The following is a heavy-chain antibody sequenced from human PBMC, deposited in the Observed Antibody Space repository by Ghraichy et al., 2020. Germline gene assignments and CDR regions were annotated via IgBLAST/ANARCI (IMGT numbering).Heavy chain of an antibody. V-gene: IGHV3-33*01. Sequence: GGSLRLSCASSGFPFSRFGMNWVRQAPGKGLEWVAIIWSDGSNKYYADSVKGRFTISRDDSKNTLYLQMNSLRAEDTAVYYCTRDRWDSTVHYSDSWGQGSL. CDR3: TRDRWDSTVHYSDS. J-gene: IGHJ4*02. CDR2: IWSDGSNK. D-gene: IGHD4-17*01. CDR1: GFPFSRFG.